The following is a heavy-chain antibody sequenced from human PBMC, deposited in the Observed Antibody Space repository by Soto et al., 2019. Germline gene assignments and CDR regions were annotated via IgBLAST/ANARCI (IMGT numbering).Heavy chain of an antibody. CDR2: LYAEGST. Sequence: VQLVESGGRLIQPGGSLRLSCVASGLTVSQNYMAWVRQAPEMGPQWVSVLYAEGSTYYTESVKGRFTISRDPSKNTLFLQMDGLRAEDTAVYYCVRPRPSGENYGMDVWGQGTTVTVSS. CDR1: GLTVSQNY. D-gene: IGHD1-26*01. J-gene: IGHJ6*02. V-gene: IGHV3-53*01. CDR3: VRPRPSGENYGMDV.